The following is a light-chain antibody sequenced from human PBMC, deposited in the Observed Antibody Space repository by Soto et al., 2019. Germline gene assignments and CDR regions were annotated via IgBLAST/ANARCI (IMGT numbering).Light chain of an antibody. J-gene: IGKJ5*01. CDR3: QQRLHWPIT. CDR2: DAS. Sequence: EIVMTQSPATVSVSPGERATLSCRASQSVTSTLAWYQQKPGQTPRLLIYDASTRATGIPARFSGSGSGTEFTLTISSLQSEDFAVYYCQQRLHWPITFGQGTRLEIK. CDR1: QSVTST. V-gene: IGKV3-15*01.